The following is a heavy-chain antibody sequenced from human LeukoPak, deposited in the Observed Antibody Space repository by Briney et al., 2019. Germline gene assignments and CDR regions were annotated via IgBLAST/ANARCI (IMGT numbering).Heavy chain of an antibody. Sequence: PSETLSLTCTVSGGSISSYYWNWLRQPPGKGLEWIGYIYNSGSTNYNPSLESRVTISVDTSKNQFSLKLSSVTAADTAVYYCARRSSGWQYFDNWGQGTLVTVSS. D-gene: IGHD6-19*01. CDR2: IYNSGST. V-gene: IGHV4-4*09. CDR1: GGSISSYY. CDR3: ARRSSGWQYFDN. J-gene: IGHJ4*02.